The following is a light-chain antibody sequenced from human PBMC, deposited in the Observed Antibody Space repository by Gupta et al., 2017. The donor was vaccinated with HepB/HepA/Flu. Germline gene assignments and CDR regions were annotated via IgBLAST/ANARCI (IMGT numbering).Light chain of an antibody. Sequence: QSVLPHALSLSGTPGQRVTISCSGSSSNVGSKNVNWYQQLTGRAPKLRIYYNDERPSGVPDRFSGSKSDTSASLDISGLQSEDEAEYDCAAWDESLNGVVFGGGTKLTVL. V-gene: IGLV1-44*01. CDR1: SSNVGSKN. CDR2: YND. CDR3: AAWDESLNGVV. J-gene: IGLJ2*01.